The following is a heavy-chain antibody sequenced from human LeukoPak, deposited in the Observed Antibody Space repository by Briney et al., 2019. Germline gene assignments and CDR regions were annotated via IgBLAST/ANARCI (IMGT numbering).Heavy chain of an antibody. Sequence: GGSLRLSCAASGFSFSSYSMNWVRQAPGKGLEWVSSISGGSDYIYYADSVKGRFTISRDYAINSLYLQMNSLRAEDTAVYYCASLGGGSGSSHNPLVDHWGQGTLVTVSS. V-gene: IGHV3-21*01. CDR3: ASLGGGSGSSHNPLVDH. J-gene: IGHJ4*02. CDR1: GFSFSSYS. CDR2: ISGGSDYI. D-gene: IGHD3-10*01.